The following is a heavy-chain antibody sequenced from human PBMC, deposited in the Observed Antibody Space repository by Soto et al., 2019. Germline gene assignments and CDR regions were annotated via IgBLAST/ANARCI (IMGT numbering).Heavy chain of an antibody. CDR1: GYTFTSYD. V-gene: IGHV1-8*01. CDR2: MNPNSGNT. Sequence: QVQLVQSGAEVKKPGASVKVSCKASGYTFTSYDINWVRQATGQGLEWMGWMNPNSGNTGYAQKFQGRVTMTRNTSISTAYMELSSLRSEDTAVYYCARLVVAATFYYYYYRDVWGKGTTVTVSS. J-gene: IGHJ6*03. CDR3: ARLVVAATFYYYYYRDV. D-gene: IGHD2-15*01.